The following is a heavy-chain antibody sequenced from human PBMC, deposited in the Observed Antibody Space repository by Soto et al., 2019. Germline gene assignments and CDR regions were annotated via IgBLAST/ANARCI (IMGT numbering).Heavy chain of an antibody. CDR3: ARDHDSSSWYEPIDY. V-gene: IGHV3-11*06. J-gene: IGHJ4*02. CDR2: ISSSSSYT. D-gene: IGHD6-13*01. CDR1: GFTFSDYY. Sequence: QVQLVESGGGLVKPGGSLRLSCAASGFTFSDYYMSWIRQAPGKGLEWVSYISSSSSYTNYADSVKGRFTISRDNAKNSLYLQMNSLRAEDTAVYYCARDHDSSSWYEPIDYWGQGTLVTVSS.